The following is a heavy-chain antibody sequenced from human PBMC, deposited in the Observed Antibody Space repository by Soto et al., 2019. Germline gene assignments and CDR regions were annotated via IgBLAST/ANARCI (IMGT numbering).Heavy chain of an antibody. CDR1: GFTFGTYT. CDR3: ARDLGYNYGHPFDN. D-gene: IGHD5-18*01. CDR2: ILFDGSNK. Sequence: QVQLVESGGGVVQPGRSLRLSCAASGFTFGTYTMHWVRQAPGKGLEWLALILFDGSNKYYADSVKGRFTISRDNSKNMMYLHMNGLGVEDTTVYYSARDLGYNYGHPFDNWGQGTLVTVSS. V-gene: IGHV3-33*01. J-gene: IGHJ4*02.